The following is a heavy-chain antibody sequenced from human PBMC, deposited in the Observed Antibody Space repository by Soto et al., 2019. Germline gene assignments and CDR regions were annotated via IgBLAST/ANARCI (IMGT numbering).Heavy chain of an antibody. J-gene: IGHJ6*03. CDR2: IYYSGST. CDR1: GGSISSGGYY. Sequence: QVQLQESGPGLVKPSQTLSLTCTVSGGSISSGGYYWSWIRQHPGKGLEWIGYIYYSGSTYYNPSLKSRVSISVDTSKNQFSLKLSSVTAADTAVYYCAASYCTNGVCYPRNYYYYMDVWGKGTTVTFS. D-gene: IGHD2-8*01. V-gene: IGHV4-31*03. CDR3: AASYCTNGVCYPRNYYYYMDV.